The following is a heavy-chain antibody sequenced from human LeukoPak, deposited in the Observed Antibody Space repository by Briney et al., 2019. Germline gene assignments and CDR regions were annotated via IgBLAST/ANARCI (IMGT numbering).Heavy chain of an antibody. J-gene: IGHJ6*02. CDR1: GFTFSSYA. CDR2: ISGNGGST. V-gene: IGHV3-64D*09. D-gene: IGHD2-2*01. CDR3: VKDDDCSSTSCYVYYYYGMDV. Sequence: GGSLRLSCSASGFTFSSYAMHWVRQAPGKGLEYVSAISGNGGSTYYADSVKGRFTISRDNSKNTLYLQMSSLRAEDTAVYYCVKDDDCSSTSCYVYYYYGMDVWGQGTTVTVS.